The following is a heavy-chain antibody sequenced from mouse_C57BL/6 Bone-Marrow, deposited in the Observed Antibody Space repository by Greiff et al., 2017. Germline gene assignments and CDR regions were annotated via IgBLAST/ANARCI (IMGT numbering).Heavy chain of an antibody. V-gene: IGHV1-59*01. J-gene: IGHJ3*01. CDR3: ARRYYYGSAWFAY. CDR1: GYTFTSYW. CDR2: IDPSDSYT. Sequence: QVQLQQPGAELVRPGTSVKLSCKASGYTFTSYWMHWVKQRPGQGLEWIGVIDPSDSYTNYNQKFKGKATLTVDTSSSTAYMQLSSLTSEASAVYYCARRYYYGSAWFAYWGQGTLVTVSA. D-gene: IGHD1-1*01.